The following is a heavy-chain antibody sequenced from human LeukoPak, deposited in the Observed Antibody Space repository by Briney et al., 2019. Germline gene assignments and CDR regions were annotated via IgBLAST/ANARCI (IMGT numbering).Heavy chain of an antibody. V-gene: IGHV4-4*07. CDR3: ARDRYYYDSSARYFDY. Sequence: SDTLSLTCTDSGGSISSYYWSWIRQPAGKGLEWIGRINTSGSTNYSPYPISRGTISTATSKNQFSLKLSSVTAADTDVYYCARDRYYYDSSARYFDYWGQGTLVSVSS. CDR1: GGSISSYY. D-gene: IGHD3-22*01. J-gene: IGHJ4*02. CDR2: INTSGST.